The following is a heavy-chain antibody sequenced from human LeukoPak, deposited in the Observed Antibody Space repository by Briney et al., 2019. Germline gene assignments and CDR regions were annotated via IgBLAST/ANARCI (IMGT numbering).Heavy chain of an antibody. D-gene: IGHD2-15*01. Sequence: GGSLRLSCAASGFTFSSYGMHWVRQAPGKGLEWVAVIWYDGSNKYYADSVKGRFTISRDNSKNTLYLQMNSLRAEDTAVYYCGREGGRYYSGYVDYWGQGALVTVSS. CDR3: GREGGRYYSGYVDY. CDR2: IWYDGSNK. CDR1: GFTFSSYG. V-gene: IGHV3-33*01. J-gene: IGHJ4*02.